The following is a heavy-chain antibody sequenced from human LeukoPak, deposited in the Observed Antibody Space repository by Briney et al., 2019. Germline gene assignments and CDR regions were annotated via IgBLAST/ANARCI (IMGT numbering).Heavy chain of an antibody. J-gene: IGHJ4*02. CDR3: ARQGIQTYYFDY. Sequence: ASVKVSCKASGDTFSSYAISWVRQAPGQGLEWMGGIIPIFGTANYAQKFQGRVTITADESTSTAYMELSSLRSEDTAVYYCARQGIQTYYFDYWGQGTLVTVSS. D-gene: IGHD5-18*01. CDR1: GDTFSSYA. V-gene: IGHV1-69*13. CDR2: IIPIFGTA.